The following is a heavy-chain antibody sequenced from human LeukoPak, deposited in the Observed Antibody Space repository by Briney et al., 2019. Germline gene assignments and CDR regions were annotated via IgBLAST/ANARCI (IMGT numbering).Heavy chain of an antibody. CDR1: GYSISSGYY. Sequence: SETLSLTCAVSGYSISSGYYWGWIRQPPGKGLEWIGSIYHSGSTYYNPSLKSRVTISVDTSKNQFSLRLSSVTAADTAVYYCARLDGSYRLGAFDMWGQGTMVTVSS. V-gene: IGHV4-38-2*01. J-gene: IGHJ3*02. CDR2: IYHSGST. D-gene: IGHD1-26*01. CDR3: ARLDGSYRLGAFDM.